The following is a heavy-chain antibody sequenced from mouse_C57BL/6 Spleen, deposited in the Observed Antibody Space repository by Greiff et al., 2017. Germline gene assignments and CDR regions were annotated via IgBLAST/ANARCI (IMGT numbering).Heavy chain of an antibody. D-gene: IGHD2-10*01. V-gene: IGHV1-42*01. Sequence: EVQLQEPGPELVKPGASVKISCKASGYSFTGYYLNWVKQSPEKSLEWIGEITPSTGGTTYNQKFKAKATLTVDKSSSTAYMQLKSLTSEDSAVYYCARAYYGNYWYFDVWGTGTTVTVSS. J-gene: IGHJ1*03. CDR1: GYSFTGYY. CDR3: ARAYYGNYWYFDV. CDR2: ITPSTGGT.